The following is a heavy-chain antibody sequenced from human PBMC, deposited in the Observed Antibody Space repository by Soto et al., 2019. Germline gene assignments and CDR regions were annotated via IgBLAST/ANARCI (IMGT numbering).Heavy chain of an antibody. CDR2: IFPGDSDT. CDR1: GYIFANDW. V-gene: IGHV5-51*01. D-gene: IGHD6-6*01. CDR3: ARRVAAHPYFDF. J-gene: IGHJ4*02. Sequence: GESLKISCKGSGYIFANDWIAWVRQMPGKGLEWMGVIFPGDSDTRYSPSFQGQVTISADKSINTAYLQWSSLKASDTAVYYCARRVAAHPYFDFWGQGALVTVSS.